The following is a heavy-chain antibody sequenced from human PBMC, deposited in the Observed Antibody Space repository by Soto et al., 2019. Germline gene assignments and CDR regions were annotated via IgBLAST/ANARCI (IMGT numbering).Heavy chain of an antibody. J-gene: IGHJ4*02. CDR3: AKDPPVVPAAPSGY. D-gene: IGHD2-2*01. V-gene: IGHV3-9*01. CDR1: GFTFDDYA. CDR2: ISWNSGSI. Sequence: PGGSLRLSCAASGFTFDDYAMHWVRQAPGKGLEWVSGISWNSGSIGYADSVKGRFTISRDNAKNSLYLQMNSLRAEDTALYYCAKDPPVVPAAPSGYWGQGTLVTVSS.